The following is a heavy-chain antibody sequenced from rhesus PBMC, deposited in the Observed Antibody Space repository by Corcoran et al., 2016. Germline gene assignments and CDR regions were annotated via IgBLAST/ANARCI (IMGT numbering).Heavy chain of an antibody. V-gene: IGHV4S10*01. CDR3: ARVYSNYINY. Sequence: QVQLQESGPGVVKPSETLSLTCAVSGGSISDSYRWSWIRQPPGKGLEWMGYIYGSSTSTNYNPSLKSRVTISTDTSKNQFSLKLTSVTAADTAVYYCARVYSNYINYWGQGVLVTVSS. CDR1: GGSISDSYR. J-gene: IGHJ4*01. CDR2: IYGSSTST. D-gene: IGHD4-23*01.